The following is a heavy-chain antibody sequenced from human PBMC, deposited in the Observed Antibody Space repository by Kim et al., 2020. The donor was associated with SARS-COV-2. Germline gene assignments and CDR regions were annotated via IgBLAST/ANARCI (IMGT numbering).Heavy chain of an antibody. CDR2: MNPNSGNT. CDR3: AREPIRYFDWLLNYYYYGMDV. J-gene: IGHJ6*02. D-gene: IGHD3-9*01. Sequence: ASVKVSCKASGYTFTSYDINWVRQATGQGLEWMGWMNPNSGNTGYAQKFQGRVTMTRNTSISTAYMELSSLRSEDTAVYYCAREPIRYFDWLLNYYYYGMDVWGQGTTVTVSS. V-gene: IGHV1-8*01. CDR1: GYTFTSYD.